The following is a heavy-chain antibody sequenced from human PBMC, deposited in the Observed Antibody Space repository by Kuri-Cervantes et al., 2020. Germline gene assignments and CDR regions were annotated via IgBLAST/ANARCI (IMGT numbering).Heavy chain of an antibody. CDR2: INPNSGGT. J-gene: IGHJ6*02. CDR3: ARDRLFEDYGMDV. Sequence: ASVKVSCKASGYTFTSYYMHWVRQAPGQGLEWMGWINPNSGGTNYAQKFQGWVTMTRDTSISTAYMELSSVTAADTAVYYCARDRLFEDYGMDVWGQGTTVTVSS. V-gene: IGHV1-2*04. CDR1: GYTFTSYY. D-gene: IGHD3-3*01.